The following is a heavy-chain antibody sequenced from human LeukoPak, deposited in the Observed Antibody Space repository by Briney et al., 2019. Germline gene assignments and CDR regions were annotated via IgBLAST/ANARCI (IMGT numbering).Heavy chain of an antibody. CDR3: ARPVEYNSGWDNFDY. Sequence: PGGSLRLSCAASGFTFSNYAMNWVRQAPGKGLEWVANIKQDGSEKYYVDSVKGRFTISRDNAKNSLYLQMNSLRAEDTAVYYCARPVEYNSGWDNFDYWGQGTLVTVSS. CDR2: IKQDGSEK. CDR1: GFTFSNYA. J-gene: IGHJ4*02. D-gene: IGHD6-19*01. V-gene: IGHV3-7*01.